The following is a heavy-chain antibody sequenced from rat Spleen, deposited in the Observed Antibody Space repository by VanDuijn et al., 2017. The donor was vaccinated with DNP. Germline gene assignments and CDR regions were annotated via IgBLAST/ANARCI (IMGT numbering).Heavy chain of an antibody. CDR1: GFTFSNYY. CDR2: ISYDGSRP. CDR3: ASIAAISPRDY. D-gene: IGHD1-2*01. J-gene: IGHJ2*01. V-gene: IGHV5-7*01. Sequence: EVQLVESGGGLVQPGGSMKLSCAASGFTFSNYYMAWVRQAPTKGLEWVATISYDGSRPYYRDSVKGRFTISRDNTKSTLYLQMDSLRSEDTATYYCASIAAISPRDYWGQGVMVTVSS.